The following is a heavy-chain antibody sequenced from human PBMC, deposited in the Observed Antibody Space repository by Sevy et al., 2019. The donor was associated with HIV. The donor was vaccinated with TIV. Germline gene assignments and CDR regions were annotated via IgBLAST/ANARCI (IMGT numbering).Heavy chain of an antibody. CDR2: IKSDGGTA. CDR1: ESIVTNAW. J-gene: IGHJ4*02. V-gene: IGHV3-15*01. Sequence: GGSLRLSCAASESIVTNAWMSWVRQAPGKGLEWVGRIKSDGGTADYASHLKGRFTISRDASENMLYLQMHSLKSEDTAVYYCTTYYDSTGYYLYPDFDYWGQGTQVTVSS. D-gene: IGHD3-22*01. CDR3: TTYYDSTGYYLYPDFDY.